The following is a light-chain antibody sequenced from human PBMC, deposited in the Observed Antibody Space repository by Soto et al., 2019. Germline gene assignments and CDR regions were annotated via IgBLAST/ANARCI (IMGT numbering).Light chain of an antibody. Sequence: QSALTQPASVSGSPGQSITISCTGTSSDVGAYDYVSWYQQHPGKAPKFMLYEVSNRPSGLSNRFSGSKSGNTASLTISGLQAEDEAEYYSNSYTTNNTWVFGGGTKVTVL. J-gene: IGLJ3*02. CDR2: EVS. CDR3: NSYTTNNTWV. V-gene: IGLV2-14*01. CDR1: SSDVGAYDY.